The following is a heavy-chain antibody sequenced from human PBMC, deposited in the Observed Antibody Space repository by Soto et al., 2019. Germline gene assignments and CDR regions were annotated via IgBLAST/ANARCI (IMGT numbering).Heavy chain of an antibody. Sequence: SETLSLTCTVSGGSISSSSYYWGWVRQPPGKGLEWIGSIYYSGSTYYNPSLKSRVTISVDTSKNQFSLKLSSVTAADTAVYYCARLSIAARLGFDPWGQGTLVTVSS. CDR3: ARLSIAARLGFDP. CDR1: GGSISSSSYY. J-gene: IGHJ5*02. V-gene: IGHV4-39*01. D-gene: IGHD6-6*01. CDR2: IYYSGST.